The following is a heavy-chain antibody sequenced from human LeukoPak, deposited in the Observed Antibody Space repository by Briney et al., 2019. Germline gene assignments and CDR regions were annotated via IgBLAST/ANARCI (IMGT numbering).Heavy chain of an antibody. D-gene: IGHD5-18*01. V-gene: IGHV3-23*01. CDR2: IGVSGGGA. J-gene: IGHJ3*02. Sequence: GGSLRLSCSASGFSFSSYAMSWVRQAPGKGLEWVSDIGVSGGGAHYIESVKGRFTISRDNSKNTLYLQMNSLRAEDTAVYYCAKDQLTGGYNYGYGTFDILGQGTMVTVSS. CDR3: AKDQLTGGYNYGYGTFDI. CDR1: GFSFSSYA.